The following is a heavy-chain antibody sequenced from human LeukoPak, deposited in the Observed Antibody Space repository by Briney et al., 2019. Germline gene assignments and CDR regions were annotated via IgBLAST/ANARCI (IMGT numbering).Heavy chain of an antibody. D-gene: IGHD2-8*01. CDR3: ARLAFCTNAVCFSNYYYSMDV. Sequence: GESLKISCKGSGYIFTSYWIGWVRQMPGKGLEWMGIIYPDDSDTKYSPSFQGEVTISADKSISTAYLQWSSLKAPDTAMYYCARLAFCTNAVCFSNYYYSMDVWGRGTTVTVSS. J-gene: IGHJ6*03. CDR2: IYPDDSDT. CDR1: GYIFTSYW. V-gene: IGHV5-51*01.